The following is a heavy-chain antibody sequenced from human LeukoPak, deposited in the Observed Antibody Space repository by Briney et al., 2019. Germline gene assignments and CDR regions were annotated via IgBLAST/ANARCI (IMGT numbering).Heavy chain of an antibody. CDR2: ISSSSSTI. J-gene: IGHJ4*02. D-gene: IGHD2-2*01. CDR3: ARDVVVPAASGEFDY. Sequence: GGSLRLSCVASGFTFSSYSMNWVRQAPGKGLEWVSYISSSSSTIYYADSVKGRFTISRDNAKNSLYLQMNSLRAEDTAVYYCARDVVVPAASGEFDYWGQGTLVTVSS. V-gene: IGHV3-48*04. CDR1: GFTFSSYS.